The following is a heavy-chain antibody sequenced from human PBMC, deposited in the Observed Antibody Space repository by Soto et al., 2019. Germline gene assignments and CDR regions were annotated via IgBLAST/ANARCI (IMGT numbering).Heavy chain of an antibody. D-gene: IGHD3-22*01. J-gene: IGHJ4*02. V-gene: IGHV3-9*01. Sequence: EVPLVESGGGLVQPGRSLRLSCAASGFTFDDYAMHWVRQAPGKGLEWVSGISWNSVSIGYADSVKGRFTISRDNAKNAVYLQMNSLRAEDTAWYYCAKGEGSSGYYSLFDYWGQGTLVTVSS. CDR2: ISWNSVSI. CDR3: AKGEGSSGYYSLFDY. CDR1: GFTFDDYA.